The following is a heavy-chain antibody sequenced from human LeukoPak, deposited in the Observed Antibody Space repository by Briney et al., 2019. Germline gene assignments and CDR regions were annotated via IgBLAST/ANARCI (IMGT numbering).Heavy chain of an antibody. CDR1: GFTFSSYW. J-gene: IGHJ4*02. Sequence: GGSLRLSCAASGFTFSSYWMHWVRQAPGKGLVWVSRINSDGSSTSYADSAKGRFTISRDNAKNTLYLQMNSLRAEDTAVYYCATTLPPCSGGSCLGYWGQGTLVTVSS. V-gene: IGHV3-74*01. CDR3: ATTLPPCSGGSCLGY. D-gene: IGHD2-15*01. CDR2: INSDGSST.